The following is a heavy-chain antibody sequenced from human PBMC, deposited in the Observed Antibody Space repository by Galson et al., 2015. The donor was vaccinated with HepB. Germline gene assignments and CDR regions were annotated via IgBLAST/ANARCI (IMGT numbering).Heavy chain of an antibody. V-gene: IGHV3-11*01. Sequence: SLRLSCAASGFIFSKSYMSWIRQAPGKGLEWVSYISNSGATIHYAAPVRGRFTISRDNAKNSLYLQINRLRAEDTAVYYCARERVVIPTTGMDVWGQGTTVTVSS. D-gene: IGHD3-3*01. CDR3: ARERVVIPTTGMDV. CDR1: GFIFSKSY. CDR2: ISNSGATI. J-gene: IGHJ6*02.